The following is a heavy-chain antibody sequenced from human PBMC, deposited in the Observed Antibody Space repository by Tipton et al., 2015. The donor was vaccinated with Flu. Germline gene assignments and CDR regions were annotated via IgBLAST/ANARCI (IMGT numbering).Heavy chain of an antibody. V-gene: IGHV3-23*01. D-gene: IGHD6-19*01. J-gene: IGHJ5*02. CDR2: FGATGGNT. CDR1: GFTFSRYG. Sequence: SLRLSCAASGFTFSRYGMSWVRQAPGKGLEWVSGFGATGGNTYFADSVKGRFTISRDNFKNTLYLQMNSLRAEDTAVYYCAKVIPELVAGLDAWGQGTLVTVSS. CDR3: AKVIPELVAGLDA.